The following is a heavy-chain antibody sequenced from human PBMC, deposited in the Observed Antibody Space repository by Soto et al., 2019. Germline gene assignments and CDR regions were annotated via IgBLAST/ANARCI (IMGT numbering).Heavy chain of an antibody. CDR1: GDSVSSGDYY. CDR3: ARVPIDTYMIYWSDP. J-gene: IGHJ5*02. Sequence: SETRSRTWTVSGDSVSSGDYYWSWIRQPPGKVLDWVGHIYFSGRTNYIPSLESRVTISLDTSKNQFSLKLTSVTAADTAVYYCARVPIDTYMIYWSDPWGQGTLVT. D-gene: IGHD3-16*01. V-gene: IGHV4-61*08. CDR2: IYFSGRT.